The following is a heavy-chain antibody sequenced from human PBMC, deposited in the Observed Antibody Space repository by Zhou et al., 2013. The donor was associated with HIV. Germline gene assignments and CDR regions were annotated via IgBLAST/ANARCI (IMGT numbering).Heavy chain of an antibody. V-gene: IGHV1-46*01. J-gene: IGHJ4*02. D-gene: IGHD6-19*01. CDR1: GYTFTAYY. CDR2: INPGIGST. Sequence: QVQLVQSGAEMKKPGASVNISCKASGYTFTAYYIHWVRQAPGQGLEWMGLINPGIGSTYYAEKFQGRVTMTRDTSTSTVYMELSSLRSEDTAVYYCARFIAVAGTEDGDYWGQGNAGHRLL. CDR3: ARFIAVAGTEDGDY.